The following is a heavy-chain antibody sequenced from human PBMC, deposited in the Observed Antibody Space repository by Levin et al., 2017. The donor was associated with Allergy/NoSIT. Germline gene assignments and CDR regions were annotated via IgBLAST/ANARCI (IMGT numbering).Heavy chain of an antibody. J-gene: IGHJ1*01. CDR1: GFTVSNNY. CDR2: IYSGGTT. V-gene: IGHV3-53*01. Sequence: GGSLRLSCAASGFTVSNNYMRWVRQAPGKGLEWVSLIYSGGTTYYADSVKGRFTISRDNSKNTVYLQMNSLRAEDTAVYYCARNRHGIGGRCSSVWGQGTLVTVSS. D-gene: IGHD2-15*01. CDR3: ARNRHGIGGRCSSV.